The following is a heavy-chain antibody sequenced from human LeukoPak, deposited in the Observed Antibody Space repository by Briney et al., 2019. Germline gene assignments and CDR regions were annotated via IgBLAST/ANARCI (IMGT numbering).Heavy chain of an antibody. V-gene: IGHV3-23*01. CDR3: SKGGKIGSPGLI. CDR1: GFTFSSYA. CDR2: ISGSGGST. J-gene: IGHJ4*02. D-gene: IGHD3-16*01. Sequence: GGSLRLSCAASGFTFSSYAMSWVRQAPGKGLEWVSAISGSGGSTYYADSVKGRFTITRDNSKNTLYLQMNSLRREDTGGYYFSKGGKIGSPGLIRGPGTLVTVSS.